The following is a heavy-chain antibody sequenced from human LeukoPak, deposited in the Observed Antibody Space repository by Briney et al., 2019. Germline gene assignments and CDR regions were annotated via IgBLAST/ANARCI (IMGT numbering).Heavy chain of an antibody. CDR1: GGTFSSYA. D-gene: IGHD6-13*01. J-gene: IGHJ4*02. Sequence: SVKVSCKASGGTFSSYAISWVRQAPGQGLEWMGGIIPIFGTANYAQKFQGRVTITADESTSTAYMELSSLRSEDTAVYYCARDRGSYGSSWYAGYWGQGTLVTVSS. CDR3: ARDRGSYGSSWYAGY. V-gene: IGHV1-69*13. CDR2: IIPIFGTA.